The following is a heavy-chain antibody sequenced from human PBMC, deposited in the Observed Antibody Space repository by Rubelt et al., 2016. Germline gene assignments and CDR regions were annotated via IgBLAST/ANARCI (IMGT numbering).Heavy chain of an antibody. CDR3: ARVGTAMVTT. D-gene: IGHD5-18*01. CDR1: GGTFSSYA. V-gene: IGHV1-69*04. J-gene: IGHJ5*02. Sequence: QVQLVQSGAEVKKPGSSVKVSCKASGGTFSSYAISWVRQAPGQGLEWMGRIIPILGIANYEQKFQGRVTITADKSTSTAYMELGSLRSEDTAGYYGARVGTAMVTTWGQGTLVTVSS. CDR2: IIPILGIA.